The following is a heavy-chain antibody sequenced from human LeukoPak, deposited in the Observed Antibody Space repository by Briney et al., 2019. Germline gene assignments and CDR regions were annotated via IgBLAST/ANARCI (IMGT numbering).Heavy chain of an antibody. Sequence: GESLKISCKGSGYSFTSYWIGWERQMPGKGLEWMGIIYPGDSDTRYSPSFQGQVTISADKSISTAYLQWSSLKASDTAMYYCARSRVVRGVINWFDPWGQGTLVTVSS. D-gene: IGHD3-10*01. J-gene: IGHJ5*02. CDR2: IYPGDSDT. CDR3: ARSRVVRGVINWFDP. V-gene: IGHV5-51*01. CDR1: GYSFTSYW.